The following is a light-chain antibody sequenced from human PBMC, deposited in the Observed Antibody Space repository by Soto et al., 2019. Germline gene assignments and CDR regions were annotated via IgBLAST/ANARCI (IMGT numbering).Light chain of an antibody. CDR2: GNS. Sequence: QSVLTQPPSVSGAPGQRVTISCTGSRSNIGAGYDVHWYQHLPGTAPKLLIYGNSNRPSGVPDRFSGSNSGTSASLAITGLQADDEAYYYCQSYDTSLSGVLFGGGTKLTVL. CDR1: RSNIGAGYD. V-gene: IGLV1-40*01. CDR3: QSYDTSLSGVL. J-gene: IGLJ2*01.